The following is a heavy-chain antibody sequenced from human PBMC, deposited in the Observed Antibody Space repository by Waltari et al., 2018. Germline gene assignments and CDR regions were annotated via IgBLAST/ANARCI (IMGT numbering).Heavy chain of an antibody. Sequence: QVQLVQSGAEVKKPGASVKVSCKASGYTFTGYYMHWVRQAPGQGLEWMGWINPNSGGTNYARKFQGRVTMTRDTAISTACMELSRLRSDDTAVYYCARDLVVVPAAIGGRNWFDPWGQGTLVTVSS. V-gene: IGHV1-2*02. CDR1: GYTFTGYY. J-gene: IGHJ5*02. D-gene: IGHD2-2*02. CDR3: ARDLVVVPAAIGGRNWFDP. CDR2: INPNSGGT.